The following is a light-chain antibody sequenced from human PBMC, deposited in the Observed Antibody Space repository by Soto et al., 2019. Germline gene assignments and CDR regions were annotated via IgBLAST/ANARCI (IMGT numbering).Light chain of an antibody. Sequence: SPCTLSLSPGERATLSCRASQSVTSSYLAWYQQKPGQAPRLLIYGASSRATGIPDRFSGSGSGTDFSLTINRLEPEDFAVYYCQQYGRSITFGQGTRLEIK. CDR1: QSVTSSY. J-gene: IGKJ5*01. V-gene: IGKV3-20*01. CDR3: QQYGRSIT. CDR2: GAS.